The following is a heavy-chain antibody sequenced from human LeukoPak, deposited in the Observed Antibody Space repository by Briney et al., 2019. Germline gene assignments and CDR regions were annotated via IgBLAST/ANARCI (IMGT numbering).Heavy chain of an antibody. Sequence: GGSLRLSCAASGFTFGSYEMNWVRQAPGKGLEWVSYISSSGSTIYYADSVKGRFTISRDNSKNTLYLQMNSLRAEDTAVYYCAKAHSGSYPTFDYWGQGTLVTVSS. D-gene: IGHD1-26*01. CDR3: AKAHSGSYPTFDY. CDR2: ISSSGSTI. CDR1: GFTFGSYE. V-gene: IGHV3-48*03. J-gene: IGHJ4*02.